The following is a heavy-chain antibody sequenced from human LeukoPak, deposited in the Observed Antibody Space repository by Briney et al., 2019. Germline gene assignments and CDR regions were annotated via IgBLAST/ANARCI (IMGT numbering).Heavy chain of an antibody. D-gene: IGHD4-23*01. CDR2: IYYSGSI. J-gene: IGHJ4*02. Sequence: SETLSLACTVSGGSISSSTYYWGWIRQPPGKGLEWIGSIYYSGSIYFNPSLKSRVTISIDTPENQFSLKLSSVTAADTAVYYCARDGTVYGGESYWGQGTLVTVSS. CDR1: GGSISSSTYY. CDR3: ARDGTVYGGESY. V-gene: IGHV4-30-4*08.